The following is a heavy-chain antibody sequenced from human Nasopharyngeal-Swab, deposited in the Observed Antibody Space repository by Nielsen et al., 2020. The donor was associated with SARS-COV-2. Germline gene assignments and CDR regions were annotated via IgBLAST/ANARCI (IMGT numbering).Heavy chain of an antibody. Sequence: SVKVSCKASGYTFTGYYMHWVRQAPGQGLEWMGRIIPILGIANYAQKFQGRVTITADKSTSTAYMELSSLRSEDTAVYYCARAMGVCSGGSCYSLGGIDYWGQGTLVTVSS. CDR2: IIPILGIA. V-gene: IGHV1-69*04. J-gene: IGHJ4*02. CDR3: ARAMGVCSGGSCYSLGGIDY. D-gene: IGHD2-15*01. CDR1: GYTFTGYY.